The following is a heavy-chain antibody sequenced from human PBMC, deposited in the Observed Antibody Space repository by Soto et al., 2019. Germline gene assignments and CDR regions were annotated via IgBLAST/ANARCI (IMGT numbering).Heavy chain of an antibody. CDR1: GYTFTNYD. V-gene: IGHV1-18*01. CDR3: ARPVLAGSGWYFSWFAP. J-gene: IGHJ5*02. Sequence: QVQLVQSGAEVKKPGASVKVSCKTSGYTFTNYDISWVRQAPGQGLEWMGWIRASNGNTNYAQKVQGRVTMTTDTSTSTAYMEVRSLRSDDTAVYYCARPVLAGSGWYFSWFAPWGQGTLVTVSS. CDR2: IRASNGNT. D-gene: IGHD6-19*01.